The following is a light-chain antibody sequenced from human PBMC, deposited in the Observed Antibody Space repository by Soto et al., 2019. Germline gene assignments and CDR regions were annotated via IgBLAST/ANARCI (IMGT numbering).Light chain of an antibody. J-gene: IGKJ1*01. V-gene: IGKV3-20*01. CDR1: QSVGSS. CDR2: GSS. Sequence: EIVLTQSPATLSLSPGERATLSCRASQSVGSSLAWYQLKPDQAPRLLMYGSSSRATGIPDRFSGSGSGTDFTLTISRLDPEDFAVYFCQQYGSSPRTFGQGTKVDIK. CDR3: QQYGSSPRT.